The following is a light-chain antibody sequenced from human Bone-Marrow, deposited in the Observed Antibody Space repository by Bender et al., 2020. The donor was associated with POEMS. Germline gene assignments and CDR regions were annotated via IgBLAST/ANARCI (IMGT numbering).Light chain of an antibody. CDR2: EGS. CDR1: SSDVGAHNL. CDR3: CSFAGSTTLV. V-gene: IGLV2-23*01. J-gene: IGLJ2*01. Sequence: QSALTQPASVSGSPGQSITISCTGTSSDVGAHNLVSWYQQHPGKAPQLLIYEGSKRPSGVSNRFSGSKSGNTASLTISGLQADDEADYYCCSFAGSTTLVFGGGTKLTV.